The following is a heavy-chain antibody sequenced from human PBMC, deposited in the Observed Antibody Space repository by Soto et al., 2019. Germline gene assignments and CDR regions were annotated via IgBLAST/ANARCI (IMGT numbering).Heavy chain of an antibody. Sequence: ASVKVSCKASGGTFSSYAISWVRQAPGQGLEWMGGIIPIFGTANYAQKFQGRVTITADKSTSTAYMELSSLRSEDTAVYYCARSAAYYYYSSLMDVWGQGTTVTVSS. D-gene: IGHD3-22*01. CDR1: GGTFSSYA. J-gene: IGHJ6*02. CDR3: ARSAAYYYYSSLMDV. CDR2: IIPIFGTA. V-gene: IGHV1-69*06.